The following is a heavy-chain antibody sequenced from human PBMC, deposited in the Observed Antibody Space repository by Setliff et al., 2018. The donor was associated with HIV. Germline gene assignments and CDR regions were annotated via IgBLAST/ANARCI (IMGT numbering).Heavy chain of an antibody. D-gene: IGHD3-16*01. CDR1: GFTFSNYW. V-gene: IGHV3-74*03. CDR3: ARDGGFGTPFDY. CDR2: ISNDNIPSSDRSIT. Sequence: GGSLRLSCAGSGFTFSNYWIHWVRQVPGKGLAWVSRISNDNIPSSDRSITAYADSVKGRFTISRDNAKNTVYLQMNSLRAEDTAVYFCARDGGFGTPFDYWGQGTLVTVSS. J-gene: IGHJ4*02.